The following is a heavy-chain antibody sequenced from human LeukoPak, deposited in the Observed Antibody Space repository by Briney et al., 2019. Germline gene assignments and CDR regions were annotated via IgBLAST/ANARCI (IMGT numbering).Heavy chain of an antibody. D-gene: IGHD6-6*01. Sequence: GGSLRLSCAASGFTFSSYAMSWVRQAPGKGLEWVSSISDSGGSTYYADSVKGRFTISRDNSKNTLYLQMNSLRAEDTAVYYCAKRKYSISSEDYFDYWGQGTLVTVSS. CDR1: GFTFSSYA. V-gene: IGHV3-23*01. CDR3: AKRKYSISSEDYFDY. J-gene: IGHJ4*02. CDR2: ISDSGGST.